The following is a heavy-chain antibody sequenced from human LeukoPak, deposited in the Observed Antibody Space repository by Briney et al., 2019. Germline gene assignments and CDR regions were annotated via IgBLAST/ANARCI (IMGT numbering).Heavy chain of an antibody. Sequence: GGCLRLSCAASGFTFSSYEMNWVRQAPGKGLEWVSHISNSAIYYADSVKGRFTISRDNAKNSLYMQMNSLRAEDTAVYYCASPRGRAFDLWGQGTMVTVSS. V-gene: IGHV3-48*03. J-gene: IGHJ3*01. CDR3: ASPRGRAFDL. CDR1: GFTFSSYE. CDR2: ISNSAI. D-gene: IGHD3-16*01.